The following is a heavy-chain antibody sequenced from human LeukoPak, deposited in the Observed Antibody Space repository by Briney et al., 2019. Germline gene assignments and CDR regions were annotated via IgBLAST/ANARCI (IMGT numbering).Heavy chain of an antibody. CDR1: GFTFSSYS. CDR2: ISSSSSYI. D-gene: IGHD3-22*01. J-gene: IGHJ3*02. Sequence: GGSLRLSCAASGFTFSSYSMNWVRQAPGKGLEWVSSISSSSSYIYYADSVKGRFTISRDNAKNSLYLQMNSLRAEDTAVYYCARDYYDSSGYIHHTAFDIWGQGTMVTVSS. CDR3: ARDYYDSSGYIHHTAFDI. V-gene: IGHV3-21*01.